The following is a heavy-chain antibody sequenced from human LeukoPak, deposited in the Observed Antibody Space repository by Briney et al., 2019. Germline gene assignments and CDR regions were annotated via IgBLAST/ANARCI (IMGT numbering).Heavy chain of an antibody. Sequence: ASVKVSCKASGYTFTSYHMHWVRQAPGQGLEWMGIINPSGGSTSYAQKFQGRVTMTRDTSTSTVYMELSSLRSEDTAVYYCARDGSESVPEDRMDVWGQGTTVTVSS. J-gene: IGHJ6*02. V-gene: IGHV1-46*03. CDR2: INPSGGST. D-gene: IGHD3-10*01. CDR3: ARDGSESVPEDRMDV. CDR1: GYTFTSYH.